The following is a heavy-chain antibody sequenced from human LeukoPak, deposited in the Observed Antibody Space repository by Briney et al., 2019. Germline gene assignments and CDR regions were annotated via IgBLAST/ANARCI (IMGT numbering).Heavy chain of an antibody. D-gene: IGHD3-22*01. CDR3: ARDQSYYYDSSGYLGY. CDR2: ISSSGSTI. CDR1: GFTFSDYY. Sequence: GGSLRLSCAASGFTFSDYYMSWIRQAPGKGLEWVSYISSSGSTIYYADSVKGRFTISRDNAKNSLYLQMNSLRAEDTAVYNCARDQSYYYDSSGYLGYWGQGTLVTVSS. J-gene: IGHJ4*02. V-gene: IGHV3-11*01.